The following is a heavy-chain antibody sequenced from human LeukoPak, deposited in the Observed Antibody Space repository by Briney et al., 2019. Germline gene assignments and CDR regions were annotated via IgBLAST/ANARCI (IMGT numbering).Heavy chain of an antibody. V-gene: IGHV3-23*01. J-gene: IGHJ5*02. CDR1: GLDLTTYA. CDR2: IRIGGGGT. CDR3: ARCMVLSQGWCNWFDP. Sequence: QPGGSLRLSCAASGLDLTTYAMTWVRQAPAKGLEWVSSIRIGGGGTYYADSVKGRFTISRDNSENSLHLQMNNLRVEDTARYFCARCMVLSQGWCNWFDPWGQGTLVTVSS. D-gene: IGHD6-13*01.